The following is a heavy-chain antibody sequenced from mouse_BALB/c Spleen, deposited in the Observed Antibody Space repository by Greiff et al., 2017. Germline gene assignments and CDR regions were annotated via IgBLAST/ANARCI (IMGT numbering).Heavy chain of an antibody. CDR1: GFTFSSYG. Sequence: DVKLQESGGDLVKPGGSLKLSCAASGFTFSSYGMSWVRQTPDKRLEWVATISSGGSYTYYPDSVKGRFTISRDNAKNTLYLQMSSLKSEDTAMYYCARGVPFDYWGQGTTLTVSS. J-gene: IGHJ2*01. CDR2: ISSGGSYT. V-gene: IGHV5-6*02. CDR3: ARGVPFDY.